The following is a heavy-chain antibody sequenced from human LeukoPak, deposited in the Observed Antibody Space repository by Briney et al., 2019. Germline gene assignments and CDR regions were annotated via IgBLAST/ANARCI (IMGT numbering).Heavy chain of an antibody. CDR2: IRYDGSNK. J-gene: IGHJ4*02. CDR1: GFTFSSYG. CDR3: SLDCSSTNCYSFDY. V-gene: IGHV3-30*02. Sequence: PGGSLRLSCAASGFTFSSYGMHWVRQAPGKGLEWVAFIRYDGSNKYYADSVKGRFTISRDNSKNTLYLQMNSLRAEDTAVYYCSLDCSSTNCYSFDYWGQGTLVTVSS. D-gene: IGHD2-2*01.